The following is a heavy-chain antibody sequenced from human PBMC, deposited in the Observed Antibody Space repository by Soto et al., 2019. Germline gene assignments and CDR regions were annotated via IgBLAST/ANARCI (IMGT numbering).Heavy chain of an antibody. V-gene: IGHV3-33*01. D-gene: IGHD3-10*01. CDR3: ARFPRYYGSGSPRRLYYYGMDV. Sequence: GGSLRLSCAASGFTFSSYGMHWVRQAPGKGLEWVAVIWYDGSNKYYADSVKGRFTISRDNSKNTLYLQMNSLRAEDTAVYYCARFPRYYGSGSPRRLYYYGMDVWGQGTTVTVSS. J-gene: IGHJ6*02. CDR2: IWYDGSNK. CDR1: GFTFSSYG.